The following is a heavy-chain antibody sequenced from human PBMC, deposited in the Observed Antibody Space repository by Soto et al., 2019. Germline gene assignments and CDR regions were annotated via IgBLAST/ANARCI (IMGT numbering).Heavy chain of an antibody. J-gene: IGHJ4*02. CDR1: GFTFDNYA. CDR2: ISWNGASI. D-gene: IGHD3-10*01. V-gene: IGHV3-9*01. CDR3: ANLPLYGSGFDC. Sequence: EAQLVESGGGLVQPGRSLRLSCTASGFTFDNYAINWVRRAPGKGLEWVAGISWNGASIGYAASVKGRFTISRDNAKNSLFLQMNSLTVDDTAVYYCANLPLYGSGFDCWGQGTPVTVS.